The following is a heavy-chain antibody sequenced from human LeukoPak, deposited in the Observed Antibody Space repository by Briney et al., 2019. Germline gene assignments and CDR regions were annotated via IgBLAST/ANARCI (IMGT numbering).Heavy chain of an antibody. CDR3: ARDLTDFWSGYSYNWFDP. D-gene: IGHD3-3*01. J-gene: IGHJ5*02. CDR1: GGSISSYY. V-gene: IGHV4-4*07. Sequence: SETLSLTCTVSGGSISSYYWSWIRQPAGKGLEWIGRIYTSGSTNYNPSLKSRVTMSVDTSKNQFSLKLSSVTAADTAVYYCARDLTDFWSGYSYNWFDPWGQGTLVTASS. CDR2: IYTSGST.